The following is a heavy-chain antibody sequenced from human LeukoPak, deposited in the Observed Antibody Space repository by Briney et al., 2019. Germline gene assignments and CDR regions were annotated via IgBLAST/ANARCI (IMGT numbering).Heavy chain of an antibody. CDR3: ARGILEYYYFDL. CDR1: GGSFTGYY. CDR2: IHYRGAT. D-gene: IGHD3-3*01. J-gene: IGHJ2*01. V-gene: IGHV4-34*01. Sequence: SETLSLTCAVSGGSFTGYYWSWIRQAPGKGLEWIGEIHYRGATNYKPSLRSRVTISRDTSENQFSLQLRSVTAADTAVYYCARGILEYYYFDLWGRGTLVTVSS.